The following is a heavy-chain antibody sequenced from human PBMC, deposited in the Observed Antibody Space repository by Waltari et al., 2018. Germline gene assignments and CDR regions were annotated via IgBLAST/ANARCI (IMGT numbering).Heavy chain of an antibody. D-gene: IGHD1-26*01. CDR1: GFTFSSYA. CDR3: ARDESGRGNYFDY. V-gene: IGHV3-30*01. CDR2: VSYDGSNK. Sequence: QVQLVESGGGVVQPGRSLRLSCAASGFTFSSYAMHWVRQAPGKGLEWVAVVSYDGSNKYYADSVKGRFTISRDNSKNTLYLQMNSLRAEDTAVYYCARDESGRGNYFDYWGQGTLVTVSS. J-gene: IGHJ4*02.